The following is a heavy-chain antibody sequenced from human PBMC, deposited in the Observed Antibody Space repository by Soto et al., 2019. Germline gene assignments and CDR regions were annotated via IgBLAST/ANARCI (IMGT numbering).Heavy chain of an antibody. CDR2: IYYSGST. V-gene: IGHV4-39*02. D-gene: IGHD6-13*01. J-gene: IGHJ4*02. CDR3: ARPGGSGWFYFDS. Sequence: SETLSLTCAVSGGSIISGTIYYWGWIRQPPGKGLEWIGSIYYSGSTYYNPSLKSRVTISVDTSKNHFSLKLTSVTAADTAVYYCARPGGSGWFYFDSWGQGSQVTVSS. CDR1: GGSIISGTIYY.